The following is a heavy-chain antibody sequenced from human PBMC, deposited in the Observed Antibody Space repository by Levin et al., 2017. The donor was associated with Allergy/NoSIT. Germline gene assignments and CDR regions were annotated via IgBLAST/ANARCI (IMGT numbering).Heavy chain of an antibody. V-gene: IGHV4-39*01. CDR2: IYYSGST. CDR3: AGLWFGELYFFDY. D-gene: IGHD3-10*01. Sequence: SQTLSLTCTVSGGSISSSSYYWGWIRQPPGKGLEWIGSIYYSGSTYYNPSLKSRVTISVDTSKNQFSLKLSSVTAADTAVYYCAGLWFGELYFFDYWGQGTLVTVSS. CDR1: GGSISSSSYY. J-gene: IGHJ4*02.